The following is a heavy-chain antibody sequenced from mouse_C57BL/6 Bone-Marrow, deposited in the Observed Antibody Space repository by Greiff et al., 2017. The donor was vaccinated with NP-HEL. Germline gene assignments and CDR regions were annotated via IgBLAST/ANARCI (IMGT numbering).Heavy chain of an antibody. CDR1: GFTFSSYA. CDR2: ISDGGSYT. CDR3: ARVYGYDWYFDV. Sequence: EVKVEESGGGLVKPGGSLKLSCAASGFTFSSYAMSWVRQTPEKRLEWVATISDGGSYTYYPDNVKGRFTISRDNAKNNLYLQMSHLKSEDTAMYYCARVYGYDWYFDVWGTGTTVTVSS. J-gene: IGHJ1*03. D-gene: IGHD2-2*01. V-gene: IGHV5-4*03.